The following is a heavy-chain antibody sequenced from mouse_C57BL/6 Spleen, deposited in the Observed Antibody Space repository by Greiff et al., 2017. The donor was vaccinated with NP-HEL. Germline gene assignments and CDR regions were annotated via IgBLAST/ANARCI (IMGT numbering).Heavy chain of an antibody. CDR2: IRSKSNNYAT. CDR3: VRRGYGYFDV. V-gene: IGHV10-1*01. CDR1: GFSFNTYA. Sequence: GGGLVQPKGSLKLSCAASGFSFNTYAMNWVRQAPGKGLEWVARIRSKSNNYATYYADSVKDRFTISRDDSESMLYLQMNNLKTEDTAMYYCVRRGYGYFDVWGTGTTVTVSS. J-gene: IGHJ1*03.